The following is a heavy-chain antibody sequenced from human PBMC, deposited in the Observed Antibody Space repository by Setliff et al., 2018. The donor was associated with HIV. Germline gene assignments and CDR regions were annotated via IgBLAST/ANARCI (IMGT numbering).Heavy chain of an antibody. CDR1: GYIFTDYY. CDR2: INPNSGGT. J-gene: IGHJ3*02. D-gene: IGHD6-19*01. V-gene: IGHV1-2*02. CDR3: ARGPQQTGWYGGACDI. Sequence: ASVKVSCKASGYIFTDYYIHWVRQAPGQGLEWMGWINPNSGGTDYAQKFQGRVTMTRDTSISTAYMELSRLRSDDTAVYYCARGPQQTGWYGGACDIWGQGTMVTVSS.